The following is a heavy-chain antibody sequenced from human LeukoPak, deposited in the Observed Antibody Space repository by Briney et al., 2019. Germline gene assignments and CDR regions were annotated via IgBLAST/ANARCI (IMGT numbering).Heavy chain of an antibody. V-gene: IGHV3-33*06. CDR3: AKLPALTFRGYVDY. CDR2: IWYDGSNK. J-gene: IGHJ4*01. Sequence: GGSLRLSCAASGFTFSSYAMHWVRQAPGKGLEWVAVIWYDGSNKYYADSVMGRFIISRDNSKNTLYLQVNSLRAEDTAIYYCAKLPALTFRGYVDYWGHGTLVTVSS. D-gene: IGHD3-10*01. CDR1: GFTFSSYA.